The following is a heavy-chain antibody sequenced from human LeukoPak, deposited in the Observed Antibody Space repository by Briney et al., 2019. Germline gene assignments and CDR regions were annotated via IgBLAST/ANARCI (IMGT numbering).Heavy chain of an antibody. CDR1: GFTLSIHV. D-gene: IGHD3-22*01. J-gene: IGHJ4*02. CDR2: ISGSGGKT. V-gene: IGHV3-23*01. Sequence: GGSLRLSCAPSGFTLSIHVMTYARQAPGKGREWGSSISGSGGKTNYAGSVKGRFTISRDNSKHTRFPQMNRLRGVCTAVYYFARDWSFYDISGYHYWGKGPLVTVSS. CDR3: ARDWSFYDISGYHY.